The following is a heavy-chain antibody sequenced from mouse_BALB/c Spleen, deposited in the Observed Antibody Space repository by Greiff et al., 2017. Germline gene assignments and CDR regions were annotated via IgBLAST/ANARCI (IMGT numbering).Heavy chain of an antibody. CDR3: ARWGYFDY. D-gene: IGHD1-1*02. CDR2: IDPENGNT. CDR1: GFNIKDYY. J-gene: IGHJ2*01. V-gene: IGHV14-1*02. Sequence: DVKLQESGAELVRPGALVKLSCKASGFNIKDYYMHWVKQRPEQGLEWIGWIDPENGNTIYDPKFQGKASITADTSSNTAYLQLSSLTSEDTAVYYCARWGYFDYWGQGTTLTVSS.